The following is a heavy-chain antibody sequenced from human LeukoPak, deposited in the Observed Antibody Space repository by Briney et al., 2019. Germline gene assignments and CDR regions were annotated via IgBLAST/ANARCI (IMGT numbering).Heavy chain of an antibody. J-gene: IGHJ4*02. D-gene: IGHD6-19*01. V-gene: IGHV1-69*05. CDR3: ARDDGAVAGTLRGYYFDY. Sequence: GASVKVSCKASGGTFSSYAISWVRQAPGQGLEWMGGIIPIFGTANYAQKFQGRVTITTDESTSTAYMELSSLRSEDTAVYYCARDDGAVAGTLRGYYFDYWGQGTLVTVSS. CDR1: GGTFSSYA. CDR2: IIPIFGTA.